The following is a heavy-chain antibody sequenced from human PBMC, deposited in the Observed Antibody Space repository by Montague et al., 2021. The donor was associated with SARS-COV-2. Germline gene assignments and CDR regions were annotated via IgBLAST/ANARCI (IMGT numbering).Heavy chain of an antibody. CDR2: INYSGST. J-gene: IGHJ4*02. Sequence: SETLSLTCAVYGGSFSGHYWNWIRQPPGKGLEWIGEINYSGSTNNNPSLKSRVTMSVGTSKNQFSLKLSSVTAADTAVYYCARGARQCYGFRLGSFDYWGQGTLVTVSS. V-gene: IGHV4-34*01. CDR3: ARGARQCYGFRLGSFDY. CDR1: GGSFSGHY. D-gene: IGHD3-10*01.